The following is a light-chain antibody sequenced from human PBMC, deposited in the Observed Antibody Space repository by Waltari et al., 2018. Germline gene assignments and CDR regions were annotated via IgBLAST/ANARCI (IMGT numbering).Light chain of an antibody. CDR1: QDIRND. CDR2: EAS. J-gene: IGKJ1*01. V-gene: IGKV1-6*01. CDR3: LQDNYYLT. Sequence: IQMTQSPSSLSASTGDTVTITCRASQDIRNDIGWYQVRPGEAPKILIYEASSLHDGVSSRFSGSGSGTDFTLTITNLQPEDSATYYCLQDNYYLTFGPGTKVEIK.